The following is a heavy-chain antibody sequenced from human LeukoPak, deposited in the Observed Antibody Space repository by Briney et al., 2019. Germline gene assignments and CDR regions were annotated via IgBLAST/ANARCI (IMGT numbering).Heavy chain of an antibody. CDR2: IIPIFGTA. D-gene: IGHD5-18*01. J-gene: IGHJ6*03. CDR1: GGTFSSYA. CDR3: ARARETVDTAMVVASDSYYMDV. V-gene: IGHV1-69*05. Sequence: ASVKVSCKASGGTFSSYAISWVRQAPGQGLEWMGGIIPIFGTANYAQKFQGRVTITTDESTSTAYMELSSLRSEDTAVYYRARARETVDTAMVVASDSYYMDVWGKGTTVTVSS.